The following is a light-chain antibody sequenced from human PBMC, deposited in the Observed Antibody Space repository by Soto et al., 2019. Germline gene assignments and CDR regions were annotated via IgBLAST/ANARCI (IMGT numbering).Light chain of an antibody. V-gene: IGKV1-12*01. J-gene: IGKJ4*01. CDR2: AAS. CDR3: QQPTTFPLT. CDR1: QDIRTW. Sequence: DIQMTQSPSFVSASVGDRVTITCRASQDIRTWLAWYRQRPGKAPELLIYAASNLQTGVPSRFSGSGSGTDFTLTISSLQPEDFATYYCQQPTTFPLTFGGGTRV.